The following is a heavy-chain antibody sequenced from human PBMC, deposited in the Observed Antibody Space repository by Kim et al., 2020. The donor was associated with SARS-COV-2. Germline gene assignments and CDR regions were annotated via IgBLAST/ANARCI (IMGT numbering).Heavy chain of an antibody. V-gene: IGHV1-46*01. J-gene: IGHJ4*02. CDR3: ARDYSGGYSIDY. D-gene: IGHD1-26*01. Sequence: SNAQKFQGRVTMTRDTSTSTVYMELSSLRSEDTAVYYCARDYSGGYSIDYWGQGTLVTVSS.